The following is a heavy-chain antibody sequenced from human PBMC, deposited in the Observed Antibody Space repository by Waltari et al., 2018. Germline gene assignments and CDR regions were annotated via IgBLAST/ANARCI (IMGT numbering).Heavy chain of an antibody. CDR1: GFTFSSYG. CDR3: ARDMDGGTTTWNYGMDV. CDR2: IWYDGSKK. J-gene: IGHJ6*02. D-gene: IGHD3-10*01. Sequence: QVQLVESGGGVVQPGRSLRLSCAASGFTFSSYGMHWVRQAPGKGLEWVAVIWYDGSKKYEADSVKGGVTIARDNCKNTRYLQMNSLRAEDTAVYYCARDMDGGTTTWNYGMDVWGQGTTVTVSS. V-gene: IGHV3-33*01.